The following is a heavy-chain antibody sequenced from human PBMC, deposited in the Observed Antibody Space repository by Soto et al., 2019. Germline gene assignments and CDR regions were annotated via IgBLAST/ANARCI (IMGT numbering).Heavy chain of an antibody. D-gene: IGHD2-2*01. CDR1: GFTFSSYA. V-gene: IGHV3-74*01. J-gene: IGHJ4*02. Sequence: PGGSLRLSCAASGFTFSSYAMSWVRQAPGKGLEWVSTISSDGSSTNYADSVKGRFTISRDNAKNTLHLQMNSLRAEDTAVYYCARVPYCSSSSCYSYFDSWGKGTLVTVCS. CDR3: ARVPYCSSSSCYSYFDS. CDR2: ISSDGSST.